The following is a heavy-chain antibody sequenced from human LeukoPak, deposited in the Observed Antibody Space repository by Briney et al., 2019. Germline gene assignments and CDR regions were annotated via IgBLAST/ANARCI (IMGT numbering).Heavy chain of an antibody. CDR2: ISPGDSDS. J-gene: IGHJ6*01. V-gene: IGHV5-51*01. D-gene: IGHD1-20*01. Sequence: GQSLKISCTASGYNSLDYWIGWVRHTRGRGLGWMGIISPGDSDSRFSPSVQGQVTISADTSINTAYIQWTSLKASDIATYFWARVHPYNSTFRWGMDVWGQGTTVTVSS. CDR3: ARVHPYNSTFRWGMDV. CDR1: GYNSLDYW.